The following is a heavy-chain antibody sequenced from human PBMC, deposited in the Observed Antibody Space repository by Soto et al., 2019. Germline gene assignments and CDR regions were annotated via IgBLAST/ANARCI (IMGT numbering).Heavy chain of an antibody. Sequence: EVQLVESGGGLVQPGGSLRLSCVASGFTVTEIYMNWVRQAPGKGLEWVSVISNEFTDYADSVRGRFSISTDSSNNELYIQMNSLRAEDSAVYYGVREARYCSGGSCSIMGDAFDIWGQGTMVTVSS. D-gene: IGHD2-15*01. CDR2: ISNEFT. V-gene: IGHV3-66*01. CDR3: VREARYCSGGSCSIMGDAFDI. J-gene: IGHJ3*02. CDR1: GFTVTEIY.